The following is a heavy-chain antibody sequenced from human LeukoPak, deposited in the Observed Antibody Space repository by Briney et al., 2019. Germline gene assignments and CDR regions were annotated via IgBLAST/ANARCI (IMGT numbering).Heavy chain of an antibody. J-gene: IGHJ6*03. D-gene: IGHD2-8*01. CDR2: INPNGGGT. Sequence: ASVKVSCKTSGYSFTGYYMHWVRQAPGQGLEWMGWINPNGGGTIYVQKFQGRVTMTRDTSISTAYMELSSLMSDDTAVYYCARTMGVRRYYYYMDVWGKGTTVTISS. CDR3: ARTMGVRRYYYYMDV. V-gene: IGHV1-2*02. CDR1: GYSFTGYY.